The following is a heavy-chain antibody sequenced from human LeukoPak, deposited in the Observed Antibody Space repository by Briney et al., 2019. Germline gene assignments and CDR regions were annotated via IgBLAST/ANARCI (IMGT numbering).Heavy chain of an antibody. CDR3: ARDLSRYGPFDY. CDR1: GFTLGSYT. V-gene: IGHV3-30*09. J-gene: IGHJ4*02. Sequence: GGSLRLSCAASGFTLGSYTMHWVRQAPGKGLDWVALISYYGREKSYADSVKGRFAISRHNHKNTLYLPINIVRAEDTAVYYCARDLSRYGPFDYWGQGTLVTVSS. CDR2: ISYYGREK. D-gene: IGHD5-18*01.